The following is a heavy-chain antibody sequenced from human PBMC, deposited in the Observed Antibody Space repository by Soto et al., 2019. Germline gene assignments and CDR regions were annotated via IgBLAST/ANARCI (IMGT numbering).Heavy chain of an antibody. D-gene: IGHD1-26*01. CDR1: GFTFSDYY. J-gene: IGHJ4*02. Sequence: QVQLVESGGGLVKPGGSLRLACAASGFTFSDYYMSWIRQAPGKGLEWVSYISRSSSYTNYADSVKGRFTISRDNAKNSLYLQMNSLRAEDTAVYYCASHRGSGSYYAFAYWGQGTLVTVSS. V-gene: IGHV3-11*05. CDR3: ASHRGSGSYYAFAY. CDR2: ISRSSSYT.